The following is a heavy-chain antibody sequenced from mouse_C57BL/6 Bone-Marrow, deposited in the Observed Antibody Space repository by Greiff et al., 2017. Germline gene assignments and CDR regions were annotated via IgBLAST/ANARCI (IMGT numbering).Heavy chain of an antibody. CDR1: GFTFSDFY. CDR2: SRNKANDYTT. D-gene: IGHD1-1*01. J-gene: IGHJ1*03. CDR3: ASDLSYYGSSYWYFDV. V-gene: IGHV7-1*01. Sequence: EVKVVESGGGLVQSGRSLRLSCATSGFTFSDFYMEWVRLAPGKGLGWIAASRNKANDYTTEYSASVKGRFIVSRDTSQSILYLQMNALRAEDTAIYYCASDLSYYGSSYWYFDVWGTGTTVTVSS.